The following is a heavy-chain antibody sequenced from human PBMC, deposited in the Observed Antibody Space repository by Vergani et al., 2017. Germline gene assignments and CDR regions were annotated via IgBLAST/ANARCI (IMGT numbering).Heavy chain of an antibody. CDR3: ATPQAVSTGGMEV. CDR2: VDTEDGET. V-gene: IGHV1-69-2*01. Sequence: DVQLVQSGAEVKKPGATMKISCKVSGYTFTDHYMHWLKQAPGKGLEWMGLVDTEDGETIYAEKFKGRVTIVADTSTDTAHLELSSLRSEDTAVYYCATPQAVSTGGMEVWGQGTTVIVSS. J-gene: IGHJ6*02. D-gene: IGHD4-17*01. CDR1: GYTFTDHY.